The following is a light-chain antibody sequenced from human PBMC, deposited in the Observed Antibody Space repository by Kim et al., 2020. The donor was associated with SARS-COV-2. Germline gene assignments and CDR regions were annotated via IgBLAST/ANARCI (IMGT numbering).Light chain of an antibody. V-gene: IGLV2-11*01. CDR2: DVT. CDR1: SSDVGGYTH. Sequence: GQTATISCPGTSSDVGGYTHVTWYQQHPGKAPKLMIYDVTKRPSGVPDRFSGSKSGNTASLTISGLQGEDEADYYCCSYAGSYTEVFGGGTQLTVL. CDR3: CSYAGSYTEV. J-gene: IGLJ2*01.